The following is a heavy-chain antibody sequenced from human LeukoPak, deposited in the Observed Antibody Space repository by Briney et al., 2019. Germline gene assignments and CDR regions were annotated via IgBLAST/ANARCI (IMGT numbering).Heavy chain of an antibody. CDR2: INHSGST. V-gene: IGHV4-34*01. CDR1: GGSFSGYY. CDR3: ARGLGIVSDY. D-gene: IGHD3-22*01. J-gene: IGHJ4*02. Sequence: PSETLSLTCAVYGGSFSGYYWSWIRQPPGKGLEWIGEINHSGSTNYNPSLKSRVTISVDTSKNQFSLKLSSVTAADTAVYYCARGLGIVSDYWGQGTLVTVSS.